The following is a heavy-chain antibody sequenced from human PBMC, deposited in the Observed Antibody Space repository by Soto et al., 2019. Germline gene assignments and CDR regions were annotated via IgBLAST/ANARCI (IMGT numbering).Heavy chain of an antibody. V-gene: IGHV3-53*01. CDR3: ARDLRLSTIAAAGTVYYYYYCMDV. CDR1: GFTVSSNY. Sequence: PGGSLRLSCAASGFTVSSNYMSWVRQAPGKGLEWVSVIYSGGSTYYADSVKGRFTISRDNSKNTLYLQMNSLRAEDTAVYYCARDLRLSTIAAAGTVYYYYYCMDVWGQGTTVTVSS. CDR2: IYSGGST. D-gene: IGHD6-13*01. J-gene: IGHJ6*02.